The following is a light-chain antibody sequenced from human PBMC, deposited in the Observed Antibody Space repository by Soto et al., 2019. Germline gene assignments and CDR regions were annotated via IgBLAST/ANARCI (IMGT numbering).Light chain of an antibody. Sequence: HSALTQPASISASPGQSISISCTGTSNDVGAFDYVSWYQQHPGKAPKLIIFEVFNRPSGVSTRFSGSKSGSTASLTISGLQAEDEADYFCSSYTTNNAHVFGGGTKLTVL. V-gene: IGLV2-14*01. J-gene: IGLJ2*01. CDR3: SSYTTNNAHV. CDR1: SNDVGAFDY. CDR2: EVF.